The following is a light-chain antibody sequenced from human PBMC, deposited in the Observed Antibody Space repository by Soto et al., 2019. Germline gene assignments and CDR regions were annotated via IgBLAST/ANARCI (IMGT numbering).Light chain of an antibody. CDR2: GAS. Sequence: EIILTQSPDTLSLSPGERATLSCRPSQTVSSNYLAWCQQRPGQAPRLLIYGASTRAAGIPDRFSGSGSGTDFTLTITRLEPEDSAVYFCQQYTGPPTTFGQGTRLEIK. V-gene: IGKV3-20*01. CDR3: QQYTGPPTT. J-gene: IGKJ5*01. CDR1: QTVSSNY.